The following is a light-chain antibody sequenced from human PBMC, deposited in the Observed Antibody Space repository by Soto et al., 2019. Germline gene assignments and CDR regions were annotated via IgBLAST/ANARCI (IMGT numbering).Light chain of an antibody. J-gene: IGKJ3*01. CDR3: QKYGSAFT. CDR2: AAS. Sequence: EIVLTQSPATLSFSTGERATLSCRASQSISRNYLAWYQHKPGQGPRLLIHAASSSTTGIPDRFSGSGSGTDFTLTISRLEPEVFALYYCQKYGSAFTFGPGTKVDIK. CDR1: QSISRNY. V-gene: IGKV3-20*01.